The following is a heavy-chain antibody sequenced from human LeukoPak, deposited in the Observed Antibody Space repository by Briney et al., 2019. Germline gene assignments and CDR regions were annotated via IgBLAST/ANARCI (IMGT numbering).Heavy chain of an antibody. CDR1: KFTVTRYG. CDR2: IWSDATTR. D-gene: IGHD5-12*01. J-gene: IGHJ4*02. V-gene: IGHV3-33*07. Sequence: PGGSPRLSCLAVKFTVTRYGMEWDRQAPGKGLEWVAHIWSDATTRYYGDSVKGRFTISRDNSKTTLSLQMNSLRAEDAAVYFGAKGRFAWIVPDSWGQGTLVTVSS. CDR3: AKGRFAWIVPDS.